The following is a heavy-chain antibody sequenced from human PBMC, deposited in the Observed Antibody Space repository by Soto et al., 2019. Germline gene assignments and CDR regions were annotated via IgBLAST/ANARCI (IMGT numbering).Heavy chain of an antibody. CDR2: IIPAFGTA. Sequence: QVQLVQSGAEVKNPGSSMKVSCKTSGGTFNSYLIDWVRQSPGQGLEWMGWIIPAFGTAKYAQKFQGRVTITADKSTTTAYMELRTLTSEDTAVYYCARGLDQPPVGLYFDTWGQGTLVTVSS. CDR3: ARGLDQPPVGLYFDT. D-gene: IGHD2-2*01. CDR1: GGTFNSYL. J-gene: IGHJ4*02. V-gene: IGHV1-69*06.